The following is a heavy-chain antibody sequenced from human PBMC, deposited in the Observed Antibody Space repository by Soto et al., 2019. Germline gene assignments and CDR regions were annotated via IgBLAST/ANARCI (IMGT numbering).Heavy chain of an antibody. D-gene: IGHD5-12*01. J-gene: IGHJ6*04. CDR2: IDPSDSYT. CDR3: AKSRKDGYAFGTSDYYYYGMDV. V-gene: IGHV5-10-1*01. CDR1: GYSFTSYW. Sequence: GESLKLSCKGSGYSFTSYWISWVRQMPGKGLEWMGRIDPSDSYTNYSPSFQGHVTISADKSISTAYLQWSSLKASDTAMYYCAKSRKDGYAFGTSDYYYYGMDVWGKGTTVTVS.